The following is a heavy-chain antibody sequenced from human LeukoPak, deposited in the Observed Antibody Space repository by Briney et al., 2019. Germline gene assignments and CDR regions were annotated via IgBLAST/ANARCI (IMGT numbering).Heavy chain of an antibody. D-gene: IGHD6-19*01. J-gene: IGHJ4*02. Sequence: PSEILSLTCTVSGGSISSSSYYWGWIRQPPGKGLEWIGSIYYSGSTYYNPSLKSRVTISVDTSKNQFSLKLSSVTAADTAVYYCARRLAGPYYFDYWGQGTLVTVSS. CDR2: IYYSGST. CDR1: GGSISSSSYY. V-gene: IGHV4-39*01. CDR3: ARRLAGPYYFDY.